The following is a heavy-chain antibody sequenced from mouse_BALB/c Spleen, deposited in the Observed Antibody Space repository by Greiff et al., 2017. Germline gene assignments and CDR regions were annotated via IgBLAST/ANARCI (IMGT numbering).Heavy chain of an antibody. CDR1: GFSLTSYG. CDR2: IWAGGST. V-gene: IGHV2-9*02. D-gene: IGHD1-2*01. J-gene: IGHJ4*01. CDR3: ARDQGYYGYVHAMDY. Sequence: VKLVESGPGLVAPSQSLSITCTVSGFSLTSYGVHWVRQPPGKGLEWLGVIWAGGSTNYNSALMSRLSISKDNSKSQVFLKMNSLQTDDTAMYYCARDQGYYGYVHAMDYWGQGTSVTVSS.